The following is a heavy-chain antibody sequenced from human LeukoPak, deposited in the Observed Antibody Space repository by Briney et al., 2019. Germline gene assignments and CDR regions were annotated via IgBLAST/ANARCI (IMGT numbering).Heavy chain of an antibody. CDR2: IYSGGTT. CDR1: GFTFSSYA. CDR3: ARDVASHFDY. J-gene: IGHJ4*02. Sequence: GGSLRLSCAASGFTFSSYAMSWVRQAPGRGLEWVSVIYSGGTTCYADSVKGRFTISRDNSKNTLYLQMNSLRAEDTAVYYCARDVASHFDYWGQGTLVTVSS. V-gene: IGHV3-53*01.